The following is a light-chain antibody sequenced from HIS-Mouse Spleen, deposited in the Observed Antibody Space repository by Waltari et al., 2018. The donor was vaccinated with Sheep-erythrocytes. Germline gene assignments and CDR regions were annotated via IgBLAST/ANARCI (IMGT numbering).Light chain of an antibody. CDR3: QQRSNWYT. CDR1: QSVSSY. J-gene: IGKJ2*01. CDR2: DAS. Sequence: EIVLTQSPATLSLSPGERATHSCRASQSVSSYLAWYQQKPGQAPRLLIYDASNRATGIPARFSGSWSVTDFTLTISSLEPEDFAVYYCQQRSNWYTFGQGTKLEIK. V-gene: IGKV3-11*01.